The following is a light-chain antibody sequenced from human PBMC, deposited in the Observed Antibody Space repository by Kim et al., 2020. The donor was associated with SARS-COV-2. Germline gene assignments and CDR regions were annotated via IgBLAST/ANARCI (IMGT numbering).Light chain of an antibody. Sequence: SPGQRTTLSCRASQSGRRELAWYQKRPGQAPRLLIYGASTRATGIPARFSGSGSGTELTLTIRSLQSDDLAVYYCQQYNYWPPITFGQGTRLEIK. CDR2: GAS. J-gene: IGKJ5*01. V-gene: IGKV3-15*01. CDR3: QQYNYWPPIT. CDR1: QSGRRE.